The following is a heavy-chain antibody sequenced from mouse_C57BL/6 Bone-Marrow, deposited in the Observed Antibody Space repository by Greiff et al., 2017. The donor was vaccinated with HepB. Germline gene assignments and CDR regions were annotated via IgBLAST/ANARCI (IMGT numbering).Heavy chain of an antibody. J-gene: IGHJ4*01. V-gene: IGHV5-4*03. Sequence: EVNVVESGGGLVKPGGSLKLSCAASGFTFSSYAMSWVRQTPEKRLEWVATISDGGSYTYYPDNVKGRFTISRDNAKNNLYLQMSHLKSEDTAMYYCARQEHITTVVAFYAMDYWGQGTSVTVSS. D-gene: IGHD1-1*01. CDR3: ARQEHITTVVAFYAMDY. CDR1: GFTFSSYA. CDR2: ISDGGSYT.